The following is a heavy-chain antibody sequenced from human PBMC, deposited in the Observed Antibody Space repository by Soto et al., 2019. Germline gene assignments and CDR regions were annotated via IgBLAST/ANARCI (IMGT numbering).Heavy chain of an antibody. V-gene: IGHV4-39*01. Sequence: SETLSLTCTVSGGSISSSSYYWGWIRQPPGKGLEWIGSIYYSGSTYYNPSLKSRVTISVDTSKNQFSLKLSSVTAADTAVYYCVRGIAGAGSNWFAPPGQRTLVTGSS. CDR2: IYYSGST. CDR1: GGSISSSSYY. D-gene: IGHD6-13*01. CDR3: VRGIAGAGSNWFAP. J-gene: IGHJ5*02.